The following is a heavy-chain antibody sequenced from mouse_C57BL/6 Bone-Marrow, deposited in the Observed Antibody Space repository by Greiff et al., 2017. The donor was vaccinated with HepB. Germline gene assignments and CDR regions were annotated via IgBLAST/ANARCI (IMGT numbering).Heavy chain of an antibody. CDR2: IYPGNSDT. V-gene: IGHV1-5*01. Sequence: VQLQQSGTVLARPGASVKMSCKTSGYTFTSYWMHWVKQRPGQGLEWIGAIYPGNSDTSYNQKFKGKAKLTAVTSASTAYMELSSLTNEDSAVYYCTRWDLRRFYAMDYWGQGTSVTVSS. CDR1: GYTFTSYW. CDR3: TRWDLRRFYAMDY. J-gene: IGHJ4*01. D-gene: IGHD2-2*01.